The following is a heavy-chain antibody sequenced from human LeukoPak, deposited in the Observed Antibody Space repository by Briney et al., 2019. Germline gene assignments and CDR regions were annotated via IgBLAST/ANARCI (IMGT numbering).Heavy chain of an antibody. D-gene: IGHD1-14*01. V-gene: IGHV3-30*19. CDR1: GFTFSSFG. J-gene: IGHJ4*02. CDR3: AREPGPGYFDY. Sequence: GGSLRLSCAASGFTFSSFGMHWVRRAPGKGLEWVAVISHDGSDKHYTDSVKGRFTISRDNSRNTLYLQMNSLRAEDTAVYYCAREPGPGYFDYWGQGTLVTVSS. CDR2: ISHDGSDK.